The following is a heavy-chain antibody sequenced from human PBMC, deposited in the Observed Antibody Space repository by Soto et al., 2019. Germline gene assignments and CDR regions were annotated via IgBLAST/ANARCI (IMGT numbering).Heavy chain of an antibody. D-gene: IGHD3-3*02. V-gene: IGHV4-59*01. CDR3: ARDSNYYGMDV. CDR2: IYYSGST. Sequence: QVQLQESGPGLVKPSETLSLTCTVSGGSISSYYWSWIRQPPGKGLEWNGYIYYSGSTNYNPSLKSRVTISVDTSKNQFSLKLSSVTAADTAVYYCARDSNYYGMDVWGQGTTVTVSS. J-gene: IGHJ6*02. CDR1: GGSISSYY.